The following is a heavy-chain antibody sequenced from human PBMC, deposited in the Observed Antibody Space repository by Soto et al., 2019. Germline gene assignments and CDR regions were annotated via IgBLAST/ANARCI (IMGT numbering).Heavy chain of an antibody. CDR3: ATGILGFYFDS. Sequence: VESLKSSCSASGDRFTNYWIGWVGQRPGKGLEWMGFIYPADSDTRYSPSSQGQVTFSVDTSTATAFLQWNSLKASDTAMYFCATGILGFYFDSWGQGTQVTVSS. CDR1: GDRFTNYW. V-gene: IGHV5-51*01. J-gene: IGHJ4*02. CDR2: IYPADSDT.